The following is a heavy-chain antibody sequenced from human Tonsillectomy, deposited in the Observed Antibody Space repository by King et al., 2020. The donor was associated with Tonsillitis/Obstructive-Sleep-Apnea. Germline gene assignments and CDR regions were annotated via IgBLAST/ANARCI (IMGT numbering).Heavy chain of an antibody. V-gene: IGHV1-69*04. Sequence: QLVQSGAEVKKPGSSVKVSCKASGGTFSSYAMNWVRQAPGQGLEWMGRIIPILGIANYAQKFQGRVTITADKSTSTAYMELSSLRSEDTAVYYCARGVANQQPHLDYYYCMDVWGKGTTVTVPS. J-gene: IGHJ6*03. D-gene: IGHD6-13*01. CDR1: GGTFSSYA. CDR3: ARGVANQQPHLDYYYCMDV. CDR2: IIPILGIA.